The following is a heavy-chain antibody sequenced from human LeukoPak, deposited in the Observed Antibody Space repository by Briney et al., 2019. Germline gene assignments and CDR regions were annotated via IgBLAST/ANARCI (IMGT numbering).Heavy chain of an antibody. CDR1: GFTVSSNY. CDR2: IYSGGNT. CDR3: ARDVGFIVGAAPGAFDI. D-gene: IGHD1-26*01. J-gene: IGHJ3*02. Sequence: GGSLRLSCAASGFTVSSNYMTWVRQAPGKGLEWVSVIYSGGNTYYADSVKGRFTISRDNTKNTVYLQMNSLRADDMAVYYCARDVGFIVGAAPGAFDIWGQGTMVTVSS. V-gene: IGHV3-66*01.